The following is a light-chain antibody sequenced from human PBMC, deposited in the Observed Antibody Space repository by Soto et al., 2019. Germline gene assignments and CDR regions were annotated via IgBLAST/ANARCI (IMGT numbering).Light chain of an antibody. J-gene: IGLJ2*01. Sequence: ALTQPPSASGSPGQSVTISCTGTSSDVGGYNYVSWYQQHPGRAPKLMIYEVSKRPSGVPDRFSGSKSGNTASLTVSGLQPEDEADYYCSSYAGSSNLGVFGGGTKVTVL. CDR1: SSDVGGYNY. CDR3: SSYAGSSNLGV. CDR2: EVS. V-gene: IGLV2-8*01.